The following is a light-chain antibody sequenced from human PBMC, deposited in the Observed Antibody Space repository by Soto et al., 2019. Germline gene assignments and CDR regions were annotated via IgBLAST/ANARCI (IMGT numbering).Light chain of an antibody. CDR2: GAT. J-gene: IGKJ1*01. CDR3: QQYNNWPRT. V-gene: IGKV3-15*01. Sequence: EIVLTQSPGTLSLSPGERATLSCRASQSVGTYLAWYQQKPGQAPRLLIHGATTRATGIPARFSGSGSGTEFTLTISSLQSEDFAVYYCQQYNNWPRTFGQGTKVDIK. CDR1: QSVGTY.